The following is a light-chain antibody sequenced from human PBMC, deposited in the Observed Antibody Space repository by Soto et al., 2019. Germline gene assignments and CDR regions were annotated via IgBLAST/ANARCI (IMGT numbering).Light chain of an antibody. J-gene: IGLJ3*02. CDR1: SSGVGGYNY. Sequence: QSVLTQPASVSGSPGQSITISCTGTSSGVGGYNYVSWYQQHPGKAPKLMIYEVSNRPSGVSNRFSGSKSGNTASLTISGLQAEDEPDYYCSSYTSSSTLVFGGGTKLTVL. CDR2: EVS. V-gene: IGLV2-14*01. CDR3: SSYTSSSTLV.